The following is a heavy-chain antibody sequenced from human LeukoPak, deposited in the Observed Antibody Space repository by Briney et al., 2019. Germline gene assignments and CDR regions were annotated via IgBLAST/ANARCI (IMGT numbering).Heavy chain of an antibody. Sequence: ASAKVSCKASGGTFSSYAISWVRQAPGQGLEWMGRIIPILGIANYAQKFQGRVTITADKSTSTAYMELSSLRSEDTAVYYCARGGLSGYYQYFDYWGQGTLVTVSS. V-gene: IGHV1-69*04. CDR3: ARGGLSGYYQYFDY. D-gene: IGHD3-22*01. CDR2: IIPILGIA. CDR1: GGTFSSYA. J-gene: IGHJ4*02.